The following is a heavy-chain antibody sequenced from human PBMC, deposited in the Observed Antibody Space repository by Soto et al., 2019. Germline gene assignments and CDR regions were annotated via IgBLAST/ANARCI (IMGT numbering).Heavy chain of an antibody. V-gene: IGHV3-30-3*01. J-gene: IGHJ4*02. CDR3: ARDVLLDY. Sequence: QVQLVESGGGVVQPGRSLRLSCAASGFTFSSYAMHWVRQAPGKGLEWVAVILYDGSNKYYADSVKGRFTISRDNSKNTLYLQMNSLRAEDTAVYYCARDVLLDYWGQGTLVTVSS. CDR2: ILYDGSNK. CDR1: GFTFSSYA. D-gene: IGHD3-10*02.